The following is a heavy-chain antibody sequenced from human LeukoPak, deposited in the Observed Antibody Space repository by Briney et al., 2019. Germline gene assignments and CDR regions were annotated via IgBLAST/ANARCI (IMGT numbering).Heavy chain of an antibody. Sequence: GAAVQVSCKPSGYIFTRYGISGVRQAPGQGLEWMGWISAYNDSTNYAQKLQGRVTMTTDTSTNTAFMELRRLRSDDTAVYYCARHYYDRSGYYLDAFDIWGQGTMVTVSS. CDR3: ARHYYDRSGYYLDAFDI. V-gene: IGHV1-18*01. CDR2: ISAYNDST. J-gene: IGHJ3*02. CDR1: GYIFTRYG. D-gene: IGHD3-22*01.